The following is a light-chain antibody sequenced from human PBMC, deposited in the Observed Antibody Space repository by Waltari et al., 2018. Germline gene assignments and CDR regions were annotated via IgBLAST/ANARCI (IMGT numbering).Light chain of an antibody. Sequence: EVVLTQSPGTLSLSPGERATLSCRASQSVGKYLAWYRQKPGQAPRLLIYDASTRATGVPDRFSGSGFGTDFSLTISRREPEDFAVYYCQKYVNLPATFGQGTRVEIK. CDR2: DAS. V-gene: IGKV3-20*01. J-gene: IGKJ1*01. CDR1: QSVGKY. CDR3: QKYVNLPAT.